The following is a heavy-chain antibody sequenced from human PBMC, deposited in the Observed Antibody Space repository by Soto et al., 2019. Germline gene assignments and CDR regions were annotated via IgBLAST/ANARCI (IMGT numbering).Heavy chain of an antibody. Sequence: QITLKESGPPLVKPTQTLTLTCTFSGFSLSTFGVAVGWIRQPPGMALEWLALIYWDDDKHYSASLKSRLTVTKDTSKNQVVITMTNMDPVDTATYFCAHRGSSGHLDYWGQGTLVNVSS. V-gene: IGHV2-5*02. CDR2: IYWDDDK. CDR3: AHRGSSGHLDY. D-gene: IGHD3-22*01. CDR1: GFSLSTFGVA. J-gene: IGHJ4*02.